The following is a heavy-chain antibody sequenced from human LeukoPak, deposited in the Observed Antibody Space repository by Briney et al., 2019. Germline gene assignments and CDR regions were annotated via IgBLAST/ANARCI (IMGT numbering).Heavy chain of an antibody. CDR2: INWNGGST. D-gene: IGHD6-19*01. Sequence: PGGSLRLSCAASGFTFDGYGMSWVRQAPGKGLEWVSSINWNGGSTDYADSVKGRSTISRDNAKNSLYLQMNGLRAEDTAVYYCARDQWLVRDHYMDVWGKGTTVTVSS. CDR1: GFTFDGYG. V-gene: IGHV3-20*04. CDR3: ARDQWLVRDHYMDV. J-gene: IGHJ6*03.